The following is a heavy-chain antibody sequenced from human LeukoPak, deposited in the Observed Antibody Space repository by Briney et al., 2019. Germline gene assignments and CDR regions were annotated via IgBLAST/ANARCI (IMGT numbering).Heavy chain of an antibody. D-gene: IGHD3-10*01. CDR2: INPSGGST. CDR3: ARGAGSGTEEGDAFDI. Sequence: EASVKVSCKASGYTFTSYYMHGVRQAPGQGLEWMGIINPSGGSTSYAQKFQGRVTMTRDMSTSTVYMELSSLRSEDTAVDYCARGAGSGTEEGDAFDIWGQGTMVTVSS. V-gene: IGHV1-46*01. CDR1: GYTFTSYY. J-gene: IGHJ3*02.